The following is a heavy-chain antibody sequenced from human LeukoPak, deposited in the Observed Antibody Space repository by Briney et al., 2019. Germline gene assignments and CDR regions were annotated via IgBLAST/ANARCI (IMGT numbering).Heavy chain of an antibody. CDR2: IRSEAYGGTT. CDR1: GFTLGDYA. CDR3: TREYQLLLHYYYYGMDV. J-gene: IGHJ6*02. Sequence: GGSLRLSCTASGFTLGDYAMSWVRHAPGKGREWVGFIRSEAYGGTTEYAASVKGRFTISRDDSKSIAYLKMNSLKTEDKAVYYCTREYQLLLHYYYYGMDVWGQGTTVTVSS. V-gene: IGHV3-49*04. D-gene: IGHD2-2*01.